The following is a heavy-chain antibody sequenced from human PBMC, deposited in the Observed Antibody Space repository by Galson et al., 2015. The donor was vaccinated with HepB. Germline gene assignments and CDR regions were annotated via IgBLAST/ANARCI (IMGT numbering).Heavy chain of an antibody. J-gene: IGHJ3*02. CDR2: IYPDDSDT. Sequence: QSGAEVKKPEESLKISCKGSGYSFTTYWIGWVRQMPGKGLEWMGIIYPDDSDTKYRPSFQGQVTISADKSISTAYLQWSSLKASDTAMYYCAARAGSSGWYTTAFDIWGQGTMVTVSS. CDR1: GYSFTTYW. V-gene: IGHV5-51*03. D-gene: IGHD6-19*01. CDR3: AARAGSSGWYTTAFDI.